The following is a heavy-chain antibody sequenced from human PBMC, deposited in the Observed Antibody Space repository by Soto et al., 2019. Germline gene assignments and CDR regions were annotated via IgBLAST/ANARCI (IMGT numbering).Heavy chain of an antibody. CDR1: GGSISSYY. CDR2: IYYSGST. Sequence: PSETLSLTCTVSGGSISSYYWSWIRQPPGKGLEWIGYIYYSGSTNYNPSLKSRVTISVDTSKNQFSLKLSSVTAADTAVYYCARSAGSRNWFDPWGQGTLVTVSS. V-gene: IGHV4-59*01. CDR3: ARSAGSRNWFDP. J-gene: IGHJ5*02.